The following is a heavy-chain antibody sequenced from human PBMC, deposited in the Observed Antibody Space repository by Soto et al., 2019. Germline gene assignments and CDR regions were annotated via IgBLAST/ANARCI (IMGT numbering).Heavy chain of an antibody. CDR3: ATRLDFLMNAYYFDS. D-gene: IGHD3-9*01. CDR1: GGSIRSNYDY. V-gene: IGHV4-39*01. J-gene: IGHJ4*01. Sequence: ASETLSLTCIVSGGSIRSNYDYWGWIRQPPGKGLEWIGSFYYSGITYYNPSLKSRVTMSVDTSKNQFSLKLSSVTAADTAIYYFATRLDFLMNAYYFDSWDHGTLVTVSS. CDR2: FYYSGIT.